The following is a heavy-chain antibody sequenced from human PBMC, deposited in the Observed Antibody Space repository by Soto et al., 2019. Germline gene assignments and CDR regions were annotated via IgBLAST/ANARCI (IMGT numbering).Heavy chain of an antibody. CDR3: ARDKDRLQLGGNYYFILDV. D-gene: IGHD4-4*01. V-gene: IGHV1-69*12. CDR1: GGTFRTSA. J-gene: IGHJ6*02. Sequence: QVQLVQSGAEVKKPGSSVKVSCKASGGTFRTSAISWVRQAPGQGLEWVGGIMPVFRRPKYAQNFQYRVTITADESTSTAYIELNSLRSDDTAVYYCARDKDRLQLGGNYYFILDVWGQGTAVTVSS. CDR2: IMPVFRRP.